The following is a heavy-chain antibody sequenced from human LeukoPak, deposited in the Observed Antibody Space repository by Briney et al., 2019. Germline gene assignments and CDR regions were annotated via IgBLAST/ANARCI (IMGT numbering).Heavy chain of an antibody. CDR1: GFTFSSYS. J-gene: IGHJ4*02. CDR3: AKTYQLLLWYFDY. Sequence: GGSLRLSCAASGFTFSSYSMNWVRQAPGKGLEWVSAISGSGGSTYYADSVKGRFTISRDNSKNTLYLQMNSLRAEDTAVYYCAKTYQLLLWYFDYWGQGTLVTVSS. CDR2: ISGSGGST. V-gene: IGHV3-23*01. D-gene: IGHD2-2*01.